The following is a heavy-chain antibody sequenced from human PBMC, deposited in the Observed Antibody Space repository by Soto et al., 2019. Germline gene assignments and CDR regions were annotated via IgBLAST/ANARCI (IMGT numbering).Heavy chain of an antibody. CDR3: AKDLRSYYYFDF. CDR2: ISATGGST. CDR1: GFTFGIYS. V-gene: IGHV3-23*01. J-gene: IGHJ4*02. Sequence: EVQLLESGGDLVQPGGSLRLSCAASGFTFGIYSMTWVRQAPGKGLEWVSTISATGGSTFYAYSVKGRVTISRDNSKNTLYLQMNSLRAEDTAIYYCAKDLRSYYYFDFWGQGTLVTVSS. D-gene: IGHD1-26*01.